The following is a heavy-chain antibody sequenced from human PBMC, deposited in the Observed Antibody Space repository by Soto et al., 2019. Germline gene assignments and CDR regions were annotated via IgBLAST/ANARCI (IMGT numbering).Heavy chain of an antibody. J-gene: IGHJ3*02. CDR3: ARDSPTAEDIVSFDI. D-gene: IGHD2-15*01. V-gene: IGHV3-11*01. CDR1: VFTFSDYY. Sequence: GGSLRLSCAASVFTFSDYYMSWIRQAPGKGLEWVSYISSSGSTIYYADSVKGRFTISRDNAKNSLYLQMNSLRAEDTAVYYCARDSPTAEDIVSFDIWGQGTMVTVS. CDR2: ISSSGSTI.